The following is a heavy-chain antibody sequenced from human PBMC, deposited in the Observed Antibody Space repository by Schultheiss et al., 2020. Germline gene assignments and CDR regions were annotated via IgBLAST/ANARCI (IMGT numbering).Heavy chain of an antibody. CDR2: IWYDGSNK. CDR3: AREPRRPNLYYYYYGMDV. J-gene: IGHJ6*04. V-gene: IGHV3-33*08. Sequence: GGSLRLSCAASGFTFSSYWMHWVRQAPGKGLEWVAVIWYDGSNKYYADSVKGRFTISRDNSKNTLYLQMNSLRAEDTAVYYCAREPRRPNLYYYYYGMDVWGKGTTVTVSS. CDR1: GFTFSSYW.